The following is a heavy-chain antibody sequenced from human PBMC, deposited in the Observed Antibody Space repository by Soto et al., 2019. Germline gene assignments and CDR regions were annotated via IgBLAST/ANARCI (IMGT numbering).Heavy chain of an antibody. CDR2: IIPIFGTA. V-gene: IGHV1-69*01. CDR1: GGTFSSYA. D-gene: IGHD3-22*01. CDR3: ARDYYDSSGFMVYYYYGMDV. J-gene: IGHJ6*02. Sequence: QVQLVQSGAEVTKPGSSVKVSCKASGGTFSSYAISWVRQAPGQGLEWMGGIIPIFGTANYAQKFQGRVTITADESTSTAYMELSSLRSEDTAVYYCARDYYDSSGFMVYYYYGMDVWGQGTTVTVSS.